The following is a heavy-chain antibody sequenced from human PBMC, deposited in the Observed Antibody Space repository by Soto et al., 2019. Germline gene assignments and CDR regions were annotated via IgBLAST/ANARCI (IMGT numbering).Heavy chain of an antibody. CDR2: IHGGGNT. CDR1: GFSVSANY. V-gene: IGHV3-53*01. CDR3: ARDRYDSLRGNYSSTRNFDP. D-gene: IGHD1-26*01. J-gene: IGHJ5*02. Sequence: GWSLKLSCVASGFSVSANYMTWIRQAPGKGLEWVSVIHGGGNTYYADSVKGRFTISRDNSKNTVHLQMESLRVDATAVYYCARDRYDSLRGNYSSTRNFDPCGQGARGIVSA.